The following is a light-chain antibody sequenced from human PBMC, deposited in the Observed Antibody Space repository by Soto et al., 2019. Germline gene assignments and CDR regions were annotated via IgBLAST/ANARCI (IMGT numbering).Light chain of an antibody. Sequence: QSALTQPASVSGSPGQSITISCTGTSSDVGSYNFVSWYQHHAGTAPKLIIYQVTNRPSGVSDRFSASKSGDTASLTISGLQAEDEAIYYCSSYTGFGTDILFGGGTKLTVL. V-gene: IGLV2-14*01. CDR2: QVT. CDR3: SSYTGFGTDIL. J-gene: IGLJ2*01. CDR1: SSDVGSYNF.